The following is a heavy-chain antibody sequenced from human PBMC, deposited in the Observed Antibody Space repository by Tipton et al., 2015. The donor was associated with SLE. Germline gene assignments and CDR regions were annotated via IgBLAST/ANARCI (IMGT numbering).Heavy chain of an antibody. Sequence: SLRLSCAASGFTVSCMSWVRQAPGKGLEWVSVIYSGGSTYYADSVKGRFTISRDNSKNTLYLQMNSLRAEDTAVYYCAREFREQQLPYYFDYWGQGTLVTVSS. V-gene: IGHV3-53*05. D-gene: IGHD6-13*01. CDR3: AREFREQQLPYYFDY. CDR2: IYSGGST. CDR1: GFTVSC. J-gene: IGHJ4*02.